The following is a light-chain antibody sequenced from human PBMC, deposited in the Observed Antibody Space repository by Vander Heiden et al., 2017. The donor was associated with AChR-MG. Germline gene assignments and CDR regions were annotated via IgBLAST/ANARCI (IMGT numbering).Light chain of an antibody. CDR1: SSDIGAGFD. CDR2: SDI. CDR3: QSYDSGLSGYV. J-gene: IGLJ1*01. Sequence: QSVLTQPPSVSGAPGQTVTISCTGSSSDIGAGFDVHWYQQLPGTAPNLLIFSDINRPSGVPDRFSGSKSGTSAFLAITGLQADDEADYYCQSYDSGLSGYVFGTGTKVTVL. V-gene: IGLV1-40*01.